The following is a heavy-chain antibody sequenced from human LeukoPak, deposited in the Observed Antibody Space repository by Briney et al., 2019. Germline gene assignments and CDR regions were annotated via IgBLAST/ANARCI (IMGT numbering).Heavy chain of an antibody. CDR1: GFTFSSYS. D-gene: IGHD1-26*01. CDR2: ISSSSYI. Sequence: GGSLRLSCAASGFTFSSYSMNWVRQAPGKGLEWVSSISSSSYIYYADSVKGRFTISRDNAKNSLYLQMNSLRAEDTAVYYCARDSATPFLFDYWGQGTLVTVSS. CDR3: ARDSATPFLFDY. J-gene: IGHJ4*02. V-gene: IGHV3-21*01.